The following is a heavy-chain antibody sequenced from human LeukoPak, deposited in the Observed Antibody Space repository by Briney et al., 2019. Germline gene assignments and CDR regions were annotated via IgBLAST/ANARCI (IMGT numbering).Heavy chain of an antibody. CDR2: IRSKANSYAT. D-gene: IGHD3-16*01. CDR1: GFTFSGSA. V-gene: IGHV3-73*01. CDR3: AKDAAYDYVWGSFLDY. J-gene: IGHJ4*02. Sequence: GGSLKLSCAASGFTFSGSAMHWVRQASGKGLEWVGRIRSKANSYATAYAASVKGRFTISRDDSKNTLYLQVNSLRAEDTAVYYCAKDAAYDYVWGSFLDYWGQGTLVTVSS.